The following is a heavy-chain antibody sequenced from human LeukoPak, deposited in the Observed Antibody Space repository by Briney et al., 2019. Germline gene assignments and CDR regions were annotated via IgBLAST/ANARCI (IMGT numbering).Heavy chain of an antibody. V-gene: IGHV3-30-3*01. J-gene: IGHJ4*02. CDR3: ASFLAYCGGDCYSDFDY. CDR1: GFTFSSYA. D-gene: IGHD2-21*02. Sequence: PGRSLRLSCAASGFTFSSYAMHWVRQAPGKGLEWVAVISYDGSNKYYADSVKGRFTISRDNSKNTLHLQMNSLRAEDTAVYYCASFLAYCGGDCYSDFDYWGQGTLVTVSS. CDR2: ISYDGSNK.